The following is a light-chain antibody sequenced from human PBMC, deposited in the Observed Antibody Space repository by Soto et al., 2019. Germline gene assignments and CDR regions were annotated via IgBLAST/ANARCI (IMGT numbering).Light chain of an antibody. CDR2: RAS. Sequence: ENVLTQSPGTLSFSPGERTTLSCRASQSVNSNYLAWYQHKPGQAPRLLIYRASSRATGIPDRFSGSGSETDFTLTISRLEPEDFAVYYCQQYGSSPLTFGGGTKVDIK. CDR1: QSVNSNY. V-gene: IGKV3-20*01. CDR3: QQYGSSPLT. J-gene: IGKJ4*01.